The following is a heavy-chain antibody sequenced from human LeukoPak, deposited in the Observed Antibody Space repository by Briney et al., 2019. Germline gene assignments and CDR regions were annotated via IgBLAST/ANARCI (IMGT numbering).Heavy chain of an antibody. CDR1: GFALSSHW. CDR3: ARDPDGYNWFDS. Sequence: GGSLRLSCAASGFALSSHWMTWVRQVPGRGPEWVANVNRDGSETYYLDSVKGRFTISRDNSENTLYLQVSSQRPEDTAVYYYARDPDGYNWFDSWGQGTLVTVSS. V-gene: IGHV3-7*01. D-gene: IGHD5-24*01. J-gene: IGHJ5*01. CDR2: VNRDGSET.